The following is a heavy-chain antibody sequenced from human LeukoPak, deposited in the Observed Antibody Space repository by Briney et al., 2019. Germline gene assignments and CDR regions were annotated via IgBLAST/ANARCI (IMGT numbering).Heavy chain of an antibody. V-gene: IGHV4-39*01. Sequence: TSETLSLTCTVSGGSISSNSYYWGWIRQPPGKGLKWIGSIYYSGSTYYNPSLKSRVTISVDTSKNQFSLKLNSVTAADTAVYYCARNRYYYGSGNYGVPNWFDPWGQGTLVTVSS. D-gene: IGHD3-10*01. CDR3: ARNRYYYGSGNYGVPNWFDP. CDR1: GGSISSNSYY. J-gene: IGHJ5*02. CDR2: IYYSGST.